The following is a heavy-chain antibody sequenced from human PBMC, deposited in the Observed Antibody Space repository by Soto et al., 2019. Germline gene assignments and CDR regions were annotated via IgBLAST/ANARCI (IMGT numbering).Heavy chain of an antibody. CDR1: GYTFTSYY. J-gene: IGHJ4*02. D-gene: IGHD3-22*01. CDR3: ARDIRNSRGYYGFDY. CDR2: INPSGGST. V-gene: IGHV1-46*01. Sequence: VKVSCKASGYTFTSYYMHWVRQAPGQGLEWMGIINPSGGSTSYAQKFQGRVTMTRDTSTSTVYMELSSLRSEDTAVYYCARDIRNSRGYYGFDYWGQGTLVTVSS.